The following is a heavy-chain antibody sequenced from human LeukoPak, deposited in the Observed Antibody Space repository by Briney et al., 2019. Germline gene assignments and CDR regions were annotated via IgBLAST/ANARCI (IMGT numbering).Heavy chain of an antibody. D-gene: IGHD6-13*01. CDR1: GYTFTSYD. J-gene: IGHJ5*02. CDR3: ARDWGIAAHNWFDP. V-gene: IGHV1-8*01. CDR2: MNPNSGNT. Sequence: GASVKVSCKASGYTFTSYDINWVRQATGQGLEWMGWMNPNSGNTGFAQKFQGRVTMTRDTSISTAYMELSSLRSEDTAVYYCARDWGIAAHNWFDPWGQGTLVTVSS.